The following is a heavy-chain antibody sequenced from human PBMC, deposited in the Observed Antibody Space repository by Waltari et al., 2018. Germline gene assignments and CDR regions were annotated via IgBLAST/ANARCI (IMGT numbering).Heavy chain of an antibody. Sequence: QVQLQQWGAGLLKPSETLSLTCAVYGGSFSGYYWSWIRQPPGKGLEWIGEINHSGSTTYNPALKSRVTISVDTAKNHVALRLSSVTAADTAVYYCARGGNYYDSSGYYTNYYYYMDVWGKGTTVTVSS. J-gene: IGHJ6*03. CDR2: INHSGST. CDR1: GGSFSGYY. V-gene: IGHV4-34*01. D-gene: IGHD3-22*01. CDR3: ARGGNYYDSSGYYTNYYYYMDV.